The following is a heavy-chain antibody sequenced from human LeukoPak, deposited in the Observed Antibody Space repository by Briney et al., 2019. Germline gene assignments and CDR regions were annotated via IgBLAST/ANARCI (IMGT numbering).Heavy chain of an antibody. V-gene: IGHV4-59*01. J-gene: IGHJ6*02. CDR3: ARAPSKNYYGMDV. CDR2: IYYSGST. Sequence: ETSETLSLTCTVSGGSISSYYWSWIRQPPGKGLEWIGYIYYSGSTNYNPSLKSRVTISVDMSKNQFSLKLSSVTAADTAVYYCARAPSKNYYGMDVWGQGTTVTVSS. CDR1: GGSISSYY.